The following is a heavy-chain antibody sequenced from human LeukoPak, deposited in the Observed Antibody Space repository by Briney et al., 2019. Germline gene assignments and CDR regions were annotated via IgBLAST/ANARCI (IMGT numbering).Heavy chain of an antibody. D-gene: IGHD5-18*01. CDR3: AREGYSRGVDY. J-gene: IGHJ4*02. CDR1: GGSISSYY. V-gene: IGHV4-59*01. CDR2: IYYSGST. Sequence: SETLSLTCTVSGGSISSYYWSWIRQPPGKGLEWIGYIYYSGSTNYNPSLKSRVTISVDTSKSQFSLKLSSVTAADTAVYYCAREGYSRGVDYWGQGTLVTVSS.